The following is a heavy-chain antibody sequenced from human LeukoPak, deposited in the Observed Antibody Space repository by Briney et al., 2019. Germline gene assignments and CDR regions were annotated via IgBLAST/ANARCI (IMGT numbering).Heavy chain of an antibody. CDR3: AKDFQLWFDY. CDR2: ISYDGSNK. Sequence: GRSLRLSCAASGFTFSSYGMHWVRQAPGKGLEWVAVISYDGSNKYYADSVKGRFTISRDNSKNTLYLQMNSLRAEDTAVYYCAKDFQLWFDYWGQGTLVTVSS. D-gene: IGHD2-2*01. J-gene: IGHJ5*01. CDR1: GFTFSSYG. V-gene: IGHV3-30*18.